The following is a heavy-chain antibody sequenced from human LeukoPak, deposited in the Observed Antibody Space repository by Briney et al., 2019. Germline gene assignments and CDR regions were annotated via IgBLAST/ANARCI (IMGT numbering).Heavy chain of an antibody. J-gene: IGHJ4*02. D-gene: IGHD6-19*01. CDR2: INPNSGGT. Sequence: ASVKVPCKASGYTFTGYYMHWVRQAPGQGLEWMGWINPNSGGTNYAQKFQGWVTMTRDTSISTAYMELSRLRSDDTAVYYCARDSTWQWLVLWGQGTLVTVSS. CDR1: GYTFTGYY. V-gene: IGHV1-2*04. CDR3: ARDSTWQWLVL.